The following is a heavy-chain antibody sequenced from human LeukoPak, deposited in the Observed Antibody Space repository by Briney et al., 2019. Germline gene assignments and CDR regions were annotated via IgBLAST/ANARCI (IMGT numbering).Heavy chain of an antibody. CDR3: WHSDYESGFDY. V-gene: IGHV4-4*02. Sequence: PSGTLSLTCAVSGGSISSGNWWSWVRQPPGKGLEWIGEIHHSGSTNYNPSLKSRVTISVDNSKNQFSLKVRSVTAADTAVYYCWHSDYESGFDYWGQGTLVTVSS. D-gene: IGHD5-12*01. CDR1: GGSISSGNW. CDR2: IHHSGST. J-gene: IGHJ4*02.